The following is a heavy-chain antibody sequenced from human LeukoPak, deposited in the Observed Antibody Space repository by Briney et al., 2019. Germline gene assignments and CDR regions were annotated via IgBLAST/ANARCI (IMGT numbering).Heavy chain of an antibody. CDR3: AREGEYGDYVWNGAFDI. D-gene: IGHD4-17*01. CDR1: GFGFANSV. J-gene: IGHJ3*02. V-gene: IGHV3-23*01. CDR2: ISGSGDRT. Sequence: GGSLRLSCAASGFGFANSVISWIRQAPGKGPEWVSAISGSGDRTDYADSVKGRFTISRDNSKNTLYLQMNSLRAEDTAVYYCAREGEYGDYVWNGAFDIWGQGTMVTVSS.